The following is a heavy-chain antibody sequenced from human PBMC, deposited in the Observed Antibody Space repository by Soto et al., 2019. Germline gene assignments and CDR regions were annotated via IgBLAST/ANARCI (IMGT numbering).Heavy chain of an antibody. Sequence: GGSLRLSCAASGFTFSNYAMNWVRQAPGKGLEWVSAISNSFSDGNTHYADSVKGRFTISRDNDKNTVFLEMNSLRAEDTAVYYCAKVFSPEGGNYFDYWGQGTLVTVSS. CDR1: GFTFSNYA. J-gene: IGHJ4*02. CDR2: ISNSFSDGNT. CDR3: AKVFSPEGGNYFDY. V-gene: IGHV3-23*01.